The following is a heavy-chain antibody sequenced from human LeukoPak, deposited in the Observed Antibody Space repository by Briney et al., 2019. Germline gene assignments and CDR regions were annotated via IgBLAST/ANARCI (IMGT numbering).Heavy chain of an antibody. CDR1: GYSISSGYY. Sequence: SETLSLTCTVSGYSISSGYYWGWIRQPPGKGLEWIGSIYHSGSTYYNPSLKSRVTISVDTSKNQFSLKLSSVTAADTAVYYCARGGAHYDFWSGYLDYWGQGTLVTVSS. CDR2: IYHSGST. D-gene: IGHD3-3*01. CDR3: ARGGAHYDFWSGYLDY. V-gene: IGHV4-38-2*02. J-gene: IGHJ4*02.